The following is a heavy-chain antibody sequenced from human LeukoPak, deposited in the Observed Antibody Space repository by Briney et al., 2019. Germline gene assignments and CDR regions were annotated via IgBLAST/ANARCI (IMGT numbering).Heavy chain of an antibody. CDR3: AKDRKMRWLQSAGYFDY. Sequence: GRSLRLSCAASGFTFSSYGMHWVRQAPGKGLEWGAVISYDGSNKYYADSVKGRFTISRDNSKNTLYLQMNSLGAEDTAVYYCAKDRKMRWLQSAGYFDYWGQGTLVTVSS. D-gene: IGHD5-24*01. J-gene: IGHJ4*02. CDR1: GFTFSSYG. V-gene: IGHV3-30*18. CDR2: ISYDGSNK.